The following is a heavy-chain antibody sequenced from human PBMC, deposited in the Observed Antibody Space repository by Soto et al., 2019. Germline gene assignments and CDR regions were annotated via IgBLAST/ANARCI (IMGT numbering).Heavy chain of an antibody. CDR3: ARAPRVRDGYNYLFDY. CDR1: GYTFTSYY. CDR2: INPSGGST. D-gene: IGHD5-12*01. J-gene: IGHJ4*02. V-gene: IGHV1-46*01. Sequence: ASVKVSCKASGYTFTSYYMHWVRQAPGQGLEWMGIINPSGGSTSYAQKFQGRVTMTRDTSTSTVYMELSSLRSEDTAVYYCARAPRVRDGYNYLFDYWGQGTMVTVYS.